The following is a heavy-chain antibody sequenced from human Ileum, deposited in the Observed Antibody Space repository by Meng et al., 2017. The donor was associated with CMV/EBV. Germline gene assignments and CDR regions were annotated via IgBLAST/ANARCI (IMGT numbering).Heavy chain of an antibody. V-gene: IGHV2-5*02. Sequence: QITLKEFCPTLVNTPQTLTLTCSFFWFSLSTSGVGVGWIRQPPGKALEWLAVIYWDDDKSCSPSLKSRLTITKDTSKKQVVLTMTNMDPVDTATYYCAHGNYKSSAYYYDYWGQGTLVTVSS. D-gene: IGHD3-22*01. CDR1: WFSLSTSGVG. J-gene: IGHJ4*02. CDR2: IYWDDDK. CDR3: AHGNYKSSAYYYDY.